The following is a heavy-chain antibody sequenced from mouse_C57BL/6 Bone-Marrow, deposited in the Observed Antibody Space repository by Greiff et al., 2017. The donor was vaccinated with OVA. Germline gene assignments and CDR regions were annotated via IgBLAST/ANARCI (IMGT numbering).Heavy chain of an antibody. V-gene: IGHV1-69*01. CDR3: ARANSYYIDY. Sequence: QVQLQQPGAELVLPGASVKLSCKASGYTFTSYWMHWVKQRPGQGLEWIGEIDPSDSYTNYNQKFKGKSTLTVDKSSSTAYMQLRSLTAEDSAVYYCARANSYYIDYWGQGTTLTVSS. J-gene: IGHJ2*01. CDR2: IDPSDSYT. D-gene: IGHD4-1*01. CDR1: GYTFTSYW.